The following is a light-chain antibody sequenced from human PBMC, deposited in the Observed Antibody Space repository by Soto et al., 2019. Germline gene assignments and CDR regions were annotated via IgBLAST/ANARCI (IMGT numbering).Light chain of an antibody. CDR1: SNDIGGYNY. CDR3: RSYTITHIPVI. J-gene: IGLJ2*01. Sequence: QSVLTQPASVSGSPGQSITISCTGTSNDIGGYNYVSWYQQHPGEAPKLIIYEVSHRPSGVSNRFSGSKSDNTASLTITGLQAEDEASYYCRSYTITHIPVIFGGGTQLTVL. CDR2: EVS. V-gene: IGLV2-14*01.